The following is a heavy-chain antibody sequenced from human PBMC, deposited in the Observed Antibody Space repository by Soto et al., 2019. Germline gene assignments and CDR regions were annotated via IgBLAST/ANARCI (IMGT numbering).Heavy chain of an antibody. Sequence: QVQLVESGGDVVQPGGSLRLSCAVSGFTFSLYGMHWVRQAPGKGLEWVAFISYEGRNKYYADSVKGRFTISRDNSKNTLSLQMESMRLEDTAVYYCAKGRDSTLLRWKYFDNWGQGTQVTVSS. V-gene: IGHV3-30*18. J-gene: IGHJ4*02. CDR3: AKGRDSTLLRWKYFDN. CDR1: GFTFSLYG. D-gene: IGHD1-1*01. CDR2: ISYEGRNK.